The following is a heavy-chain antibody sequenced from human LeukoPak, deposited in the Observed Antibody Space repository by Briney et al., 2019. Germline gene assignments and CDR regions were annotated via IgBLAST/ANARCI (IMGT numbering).Heavy chain of an antibody. CDR3: ARDYIAVAGTGFDY. Sequence: SETLSLTCTVSGGSISSYCWSWIRQPPGKGLEWIGYIYYSGSTNYNPSLKSRVTISVDTSKNQFSLKLSSVTAADTAVYYCARDYIAVAGTGFDYWGQGTLVTVSS. D-gene: IGHD6-19*01. J-gene: IGHJ4*02. V-gene: IGHV4-59*01. CDR1: GGSISSYC. CDR2: IYYSGST.